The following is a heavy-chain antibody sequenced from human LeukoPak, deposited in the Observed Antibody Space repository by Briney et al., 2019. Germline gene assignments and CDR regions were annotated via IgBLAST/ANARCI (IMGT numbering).Heavy chain of an antibody. CDR3: ARDSILTGFFDY. Sequence: QPGGSLRLSCAASGFTFSSYSMNWVRQAPGKGLEWVSYISSSSSIIYYADSVKGRFTISRDNAKNSLYLQMNSLRAEDTAVYYCARDSILTGFFDYWGQGTLVTVSS. J-gene: IGHJ4*02. V-gene: IGHV3-48*04. CDR1: GFTFSSYS. CDR2: ISSSSSII. D-gene: IGHD3-9*01.